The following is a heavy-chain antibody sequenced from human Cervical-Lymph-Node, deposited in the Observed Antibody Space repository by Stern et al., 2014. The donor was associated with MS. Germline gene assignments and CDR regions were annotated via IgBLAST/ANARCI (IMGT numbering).Heavy chain of an antibody. Sequence: VQLEESGAEVKKPGASVKVSCKASGYTFTGDYMHWVRQAPGQGPEWMGRINPNTGVTNYAQKFQGRVTMTRDTSISTAYMELSRLRSDDTAVYYCARVVDAFDIWGQGTMVTVSS. CDR2: INPNTGVT. CDR1: GYTFTGDY. CDR3: ARVVDAFDI. V-gene: IGHV1-2*06. J-gene: IGHJ3*02.